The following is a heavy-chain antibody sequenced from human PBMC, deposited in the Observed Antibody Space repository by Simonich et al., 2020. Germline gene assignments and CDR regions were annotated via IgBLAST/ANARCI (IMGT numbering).Heavy chain of an antibody. CDR2: ISAYNGNT. Sequence: QVQLVQSGAAVKKPGASVKVSCKASGYTFTRYGTNWVRKAPGQGLEWMGWISAYNGNTNYAQKLQGRVTMTTDTSTNTAYMELRSLRSDDTAVYYCARSTTGTTAFDIWGQGTMVTVSS. D-gene: IGHD1-1*01. V-gene: IGHV1-18*01. CDR3: ARSTTGTTAFDI. J-gene: IGHJ3*02. CDR1: GYTFTRYG.